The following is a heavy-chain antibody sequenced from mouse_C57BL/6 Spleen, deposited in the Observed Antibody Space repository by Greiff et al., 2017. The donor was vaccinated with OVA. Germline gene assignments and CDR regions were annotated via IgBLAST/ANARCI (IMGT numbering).Heavy chain of an antibody. CDR1: GYTFTDYN. Sequence: EVQLQESGPELVKPGASVKMSCKASGYTFTDYNMHWVKQSHGKSLEWIGYINPNNGGTSYNQKFKGKATLTVNKSSSTAYMELRSLTSEDSAVYYCARDGNYGGYYAMDYWGQGTSVTVSS. D-gene: IGHD2-1*01. J-gene: IGHJ4*01. V-gene: IGHV1-22*01. CDR2: INPNNGGT. CDR3: ARDGNYGGYYAMDY.